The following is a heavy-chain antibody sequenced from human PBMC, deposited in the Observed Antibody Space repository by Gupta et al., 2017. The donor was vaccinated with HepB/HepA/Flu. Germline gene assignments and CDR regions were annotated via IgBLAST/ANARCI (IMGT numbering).Heavy chain of an antibody. V-gene: IGHV3-30*18. CDR2: ISYDGSNK. J-gene: IGHJ4*02. CDR1: GFTFSSYG. CDR3: AKNGDGYSSSWYFFDY. Sequence: QVQLVESGGGVVQPGRSLRLSCAASGFTFSSYGMHWVRQAPGKGLEGVAVISYDGSNKYYADSGKGRFTISRDNSKNTLYLQMNRLRAEDTAVYYCAKNGDGYSSSWYFFDYGGQGTLVTVSS. D-gene: IGHD6-13*01.